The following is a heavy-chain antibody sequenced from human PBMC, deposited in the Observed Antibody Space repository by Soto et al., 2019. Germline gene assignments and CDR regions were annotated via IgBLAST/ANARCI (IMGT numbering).Heavy chain of an antibody. D-gene: IGHD1-26*01. CDR1: GFTFSSYG. CDR2: ISYDGSNK. J-gene: IGHJ6*02. CDR3: AKDRPSGSRPYYYGMDV. Sequence: QVQLGGPGGGVFQLGRSRRLSCAASGFTFSSYGRPGVRQPPAKGREWGAVISYDGSNKYYADSVKGRFTISRDNSKNTLYLQMNSLRAEDTAVYYCAKDRPSGSRPYYYGMDVWGQGTTVTVSS. V-gene: IGHV3-30*18.